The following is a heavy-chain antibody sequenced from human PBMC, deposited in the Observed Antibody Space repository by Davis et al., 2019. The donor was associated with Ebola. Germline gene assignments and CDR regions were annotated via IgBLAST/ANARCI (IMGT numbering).Heavy chain of an antibody. CDR2: ISPYNGNT. D-gene: IGHD4-17*01. CDR3: ARDYGDYPEYFQH. Sequence: ASVQVSCKASGYTFTSHGISWVRQPPGQGLEWMGWISPYNGNTNYAQKLQGRVTMTTDTSTSTAYMGLRSLRSDDTAVYYCARDYGDYPEYFQHWGQGTLVTVSS. CDR1: GYTFTSHG. J-gene: IGHJ1*01. V-gene: IGHV1-18*04.